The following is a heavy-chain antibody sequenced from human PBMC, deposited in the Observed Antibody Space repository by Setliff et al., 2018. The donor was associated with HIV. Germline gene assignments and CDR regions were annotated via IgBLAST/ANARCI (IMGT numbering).Heavy chain of an antibody. Sequence: PSETLSLTCAVYGGSFNDYYWTWIRQPPGRGLEWIGEIDHSGSTKYHASLKSRVTISIDTSKNQISLKLSSVTAADTAVYYCARGLNYYGSGSYLPLGYWGQGTRGTAPQ. CDR1: GGSFNDYY. D-gene: IGHD3-10*01. J-gene: IGHJ4*02. CDR3: ARGLNYYGSGSYLPLGY. V-gene: IGHV4-34*01. CDR2: IDHSGST.